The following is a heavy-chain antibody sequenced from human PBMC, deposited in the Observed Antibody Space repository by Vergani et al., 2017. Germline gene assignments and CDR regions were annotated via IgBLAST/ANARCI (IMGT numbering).Heavy chain of an antibody. CDR3: ARDLRVSYYYYYMDV. D-gene: IGHD2-21*01. CDR1: GFTFSSYW. Sequence: EVQLVESGGGLVQPGGSLRLSCAASGFTFSSYWMSWVRQAPGKGPEWVANIKQDGSEKYYVDSVKGRFTISRDNAKNSLYLQMNSLRAEDTAVYYCARDLRVSYYYYYMDVWGKGTTVTVSS. J-gene: IGHJ6*03. CDR2: IKQDGSEK. V-gene: IGHV3-7*01.